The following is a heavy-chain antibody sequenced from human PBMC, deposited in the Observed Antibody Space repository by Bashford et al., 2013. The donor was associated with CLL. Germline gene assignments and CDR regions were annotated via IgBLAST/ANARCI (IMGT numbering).Heavy chain of an antibody. CDR1: GGTFSSYA. CDR2: IIPIFGYS. D-gene: IGHD3-3*01. V-gene: IGHV1-69*13. CDR3: ARLPKSWHYDFWSGYWGLLTLDY. Sequence: SVKGLLQGLLGGTFSSYAISWVRQAPGQGLEWMGGIIPIFGYSKLRTEVPRAESRLPADESTSTAYMELSSLRSEDTAVYYCARLPKSWHYDFWSGYWGLLTLDYWGQGNPGSPSPQ. J-gene: IGHJ4*02.